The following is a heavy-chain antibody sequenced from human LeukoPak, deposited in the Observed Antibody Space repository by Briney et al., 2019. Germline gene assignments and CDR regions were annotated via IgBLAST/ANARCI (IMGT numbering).Heavy chain of an antibody. Sequence: GASVKVSCKASGYTFTGYYLHGVRQAPGHGLEWMGWINPNSGGTNYAQKFQGRVTLTRDTSISTAYMELSSLTSDDTAVSYCVRDRIAEWFGEPYALEDWGQGTTVSVSS. D-gene: IGHD3-10*01. J-gene: IGHJ6*02. CDR1: GYTFTGYY. CDR3: VRDRIAEWFGEPYALED. V-gene: IGHV1-2*02. CDR2: INPNSGGT.